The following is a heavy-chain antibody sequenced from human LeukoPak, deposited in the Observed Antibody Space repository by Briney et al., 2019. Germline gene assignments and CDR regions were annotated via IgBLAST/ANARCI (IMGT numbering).Heavy chain of an antibody. Sequence: GESLKISCQGSGFRFDIYWIGWVRQIPGKGLEWMGNIYPGDSDTRFSPSFQGQATMSADRSSGTAYLQWSSLKASDIAMYYCARRQGGQNWHFDLWGRGTAVTVSS. J-gene: IGHJ2*01. CDR2: IYPGDSDT. V-gene: IGHV5-51*01. CDR3: ARRQGGQNWHFDL. CDR1: GFRFDIYW. D-gene: IGHD3-16*01.